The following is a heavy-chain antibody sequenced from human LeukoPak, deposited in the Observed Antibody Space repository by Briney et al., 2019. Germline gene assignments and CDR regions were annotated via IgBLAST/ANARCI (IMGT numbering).Heavy chain of an antibody. Sequence: SETLALTCAVYGGSFSGYYWSWIRQTPEKGLEWIGEINHSGRTNYNPSLKSRVTISVDTSENQFFLNVNSVTAADTAVYYCARGRGYGGNDFDYWGQGSLVTVSS. CDR3: ARGRGYGGNDFDY. D-gene: IGHD5-12*01. J-gene: IGHJ4*02. V-gene: IGHV4-34*01. CDR2: INHSGRT. CDR1: GGSFSGYY.